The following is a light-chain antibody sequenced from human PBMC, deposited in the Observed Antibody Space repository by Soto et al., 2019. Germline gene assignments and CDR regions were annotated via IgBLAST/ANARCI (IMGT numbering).Light chain of an antibody. CDR1: QSVSSK. CDR2: DAS. V-gene: IGKV3D-15*01. Sequence: EIVLTQSPATLSVSLGERTTLFCRASQSVSSKLAWYQQKPGQSPRLIIYDASTRTTGVPARFSGSGSGTDFSLSISRPEYDDFAFHYCQKYKYWPAVYTFGQGTKLEIQ. CDR3: QKYKYWPAVYT. J-gene: IGKJ2*01.